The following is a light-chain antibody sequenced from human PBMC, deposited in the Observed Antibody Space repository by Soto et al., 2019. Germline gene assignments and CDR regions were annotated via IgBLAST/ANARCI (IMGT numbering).Light chain of an antibody. CDR1: QSVSSSY. V-gene: IGKV3-20*01. J-gene: IGKJ1*01. CDR2: GAS. Sequence: EIVLTQSPGTLSLSPGERATLSCRAGQSVSSSYLAWYQQKPGQAPRLLIYGASSRATGIPDRFSGSGSGTDFTLTISRLEPEDFAVYYCQQYGSSPPTFGQGTKV. CDR3: QQYGSSPPT.